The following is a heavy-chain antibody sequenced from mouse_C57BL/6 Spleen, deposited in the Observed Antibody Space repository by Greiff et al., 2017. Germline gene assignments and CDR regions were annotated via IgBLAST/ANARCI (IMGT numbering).Heavy chain of an antibody. CDR3: ASNWDEECDFAY. D-gene: IGHD4-1*02. CDR1: GYTFTSYW. J-gene: IGHJ2*01. V-gene: IGHV1-59*01. CDR2: IDPSDSYT. Sequence: QVQLQQPGAELVRPGTSVKLSCKASGYTFTSYWMHWVKQRPGQGLEWIGVIDPSDSYTTYNQKFKGKATLTVDTSSITAYMQLSSLASEDSAVYCCASNWDEECDFAYWGQGTTLTVSS.